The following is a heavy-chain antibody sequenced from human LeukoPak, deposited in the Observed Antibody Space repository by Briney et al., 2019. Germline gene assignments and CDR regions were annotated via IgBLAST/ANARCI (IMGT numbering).Heavy chain of an antibody. CDR2: IIPIFGTA. Sequence: ASVKVSCKASGGTFSSYAISWVRQAPGQGLGWMGGIIPIFGTANYAQKFQGRVTITADESTSTAYMELSSLRSEDTAVYYCAREAAAGTGYFDYWGQGTLVTVSS. J-gene: IGHJ4*02. V-gene: IGHV1-69*13. CDR3: AREAAAGTGYFDY. D-gene: IGHD6-13*01. CDR1: GGTFSSYA.